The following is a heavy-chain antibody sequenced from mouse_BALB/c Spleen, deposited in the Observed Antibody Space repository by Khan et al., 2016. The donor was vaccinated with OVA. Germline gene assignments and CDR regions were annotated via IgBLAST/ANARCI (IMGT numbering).Heavy chain of an antibody. D-gene: IGHD2-1*01. Sequence: VQLKESGPGLVAPSQSLSITCTASGFSLTNYGVHWLRQSPGKGLEWLGVIWAGGSTNYNSALMSRLSISKDNSKGQVFLKMNSLQTDDTAVYYCATFYGKEPYRGQGTMLTVSA. V-gene: IGHV2-9*02. CDR3: ATFYGKEPY. CDR2: IWAGGST. J-gene: IGHJ3*01. CDR1: GFSLTNYG.